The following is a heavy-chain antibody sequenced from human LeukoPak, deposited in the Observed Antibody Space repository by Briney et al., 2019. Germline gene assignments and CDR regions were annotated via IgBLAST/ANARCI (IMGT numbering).Heavy chain of an antibody. D-gene: IGHD6-19*01. CDR3: TRDSGRFRLDY. CDR2: IYEDGSEK. CDR1: GFTFSTSW. J-gene: IGHJ4*02. V-gene: IGHV3-7*01. Sequence: TGGSLRLSCAASGFTFSTSWMNWVRQAPGKGLEWVASIYEDGSEKYYVDSVKGRLTVSRDNAKNSLYLQMNSLRVEDTAVYYCTRDSGRFRLDYWGQGILVTVSS.